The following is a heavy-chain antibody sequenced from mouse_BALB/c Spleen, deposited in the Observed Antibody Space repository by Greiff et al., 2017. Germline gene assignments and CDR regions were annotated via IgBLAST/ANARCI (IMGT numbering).Heavy chain of an antibody. CDR3: ARGGYGHYFDY. J-gene: IGHJ2*01. Sequence: EVKLMESGGGLVQPGGSLKLSCAASGFTFSSYTMSWVRQTPEKRLVWVAYSSNGCGSTYYPDTVKGRFTISRDNAKNTLYLQMSSLKSEDTAMYYCARGGYGHYFDYWGQGTTLTVSS. CDR1: GFTFSSYT. V-gene: IGHV5-12-2*01. CDR2: SSNGCGST. D-gene: IGHD1-2*01.